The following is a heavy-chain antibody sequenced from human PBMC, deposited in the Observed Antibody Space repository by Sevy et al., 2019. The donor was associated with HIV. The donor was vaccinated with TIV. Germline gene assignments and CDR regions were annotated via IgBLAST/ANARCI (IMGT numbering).Heavy chain of an antibody. CDR1: GGTFSRYG. V-gene: IGHV1-69*13. D-gene: IGHD6-19*01. CDR2: IIPILGTV. J-gene: IGHJ4*02. Sequence: ASVKVSCKASGGTFSRYGISWVRQAPGQGLEWMGGIIPILGTVNYAQKFQGRVTITADEPTKTAYMELSSLRSEDTAVYYCARGGGNGWYYFDYWGQETLVTVSS. CDR3: ARGGGNGWYYFDY.